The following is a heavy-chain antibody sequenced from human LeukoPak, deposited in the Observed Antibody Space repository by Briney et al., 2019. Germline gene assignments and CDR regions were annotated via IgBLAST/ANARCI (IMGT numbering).Heavy chain of an antibody. CDR1: GYTFTSYY. Sequence: ASVKVSCKASGYTFTSYYMHWVRQAPGQGLEWMGIINPSGGSTTYAQKFQGRVTMTRDTSTSTVYMELSSLRSEDTAMYYCARDPPTYYYDSSGYIDDYWGQGTLVTVSS. V-gene: IGHV1-46*01. D-gene: IGHD3-22*01. J-gene: IGHJ4*02. CDR3: ARDPPTYYYDSSGYIDDY. CDR2: INPSGGST.